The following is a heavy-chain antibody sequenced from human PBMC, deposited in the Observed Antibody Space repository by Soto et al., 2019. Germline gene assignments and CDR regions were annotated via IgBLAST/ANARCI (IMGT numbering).Heavy chain of an antibody. D-gene: IGHD3-10*01. CDR1: GFTFSSYA. J-gene: IGHJ4*02. CDR3: AKDELLWFGEKNYYFDY. V-gene: IGHV3-23*01. CDR2: ISGSGGST. Sequence: EVQLLESGGGLVQPGGSLRLSCAASGFTFSSYAMSWVRQAPGKGLEGVSAISGSGGSTYYADSVKGRFTISRDNSKNTLYLQMNSLRAEDTAVYYCAKDELLWFGEKNYYFDYWGQGTLVTVSS.